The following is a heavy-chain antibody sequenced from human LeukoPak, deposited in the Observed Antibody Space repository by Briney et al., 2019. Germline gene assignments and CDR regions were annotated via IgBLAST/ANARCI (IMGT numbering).Heavy chain of an antibody. CDR2: ISYDGSNK. V-gene: IGHV3-30*03. CDR3: ARSVGGWYYFDY. D-gene: IGHD6-19*01. CDR1: GFTFSSYG. Sequence: SGGSLRLSCAASGFTFSSYGMHWVRQAPGKGLEWVAVISYDGSNKYYADSVKGRFTISRDISKNTLYLQMNSLRAEDTAVYYCARSVGGWYYFDYWGQGTLVTVSS. J-gene: IGHJ4*02.